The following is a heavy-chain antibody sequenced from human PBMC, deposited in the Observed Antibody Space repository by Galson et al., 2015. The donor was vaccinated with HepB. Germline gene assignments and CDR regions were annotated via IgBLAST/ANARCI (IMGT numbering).Heavy chain of an antibody. Sequence: ETLSLTCAVSGYSITTTNWWVWIRQPPGKGLEWIGYIFYDGRTFSNPSLKSRLTMSVDTSRNQFSLRLSSVTAVDTALYYCATKPDAIYFFDYWSQGTLVTVSS. V-gene: IGHV4-28*01. CDR2: IFYDGRT. CDR1: GYSITTTNW. CDR3: ATKPDAIYFFDY. D-gene: IGHD3-3*01. J-gene: IGHJ4*02.